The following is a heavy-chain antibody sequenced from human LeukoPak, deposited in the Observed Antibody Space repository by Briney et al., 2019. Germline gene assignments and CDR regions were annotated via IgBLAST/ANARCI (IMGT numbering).Heavy chain of an antibody. V-gene: IGHV3-23*01. J-gene: IGHJ4*02. CDR1: GFSFSSYA. CDR2: ISGSGGST. D-gene: IGHD3-10*01. Sequence: GGSLRLSCAASGFSFSSYAMSWVRQAPGKGLEWVSAISGSGGSTYYADSVKGRFTISRDNSKNTLYLQMNSLRAEDTAVYYCAKDRLWFGELFSPYDYWGQGTLVTVSS. CDR3: AKDRLWFGELFSPYDY.